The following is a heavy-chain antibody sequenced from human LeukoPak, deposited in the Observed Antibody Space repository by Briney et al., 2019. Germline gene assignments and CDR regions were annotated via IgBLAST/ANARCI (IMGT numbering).Heavy chain of an antibody. D-gene: IGHD1-26*01. CDR1: GYTFTTYD. CDR3: ARKWEHARYWYFDL. CDR2: MNPNSGNT. Sequence: ASVKVSCKASGYTFTTYDINWVRQATGQGLEWMGWMNPNSGNTGYAQKFQGRVTMTRNTSISTAYMELSSLRSEDTAVYYCARKWEHARYWYFDLWGRGTLVTVSS. J-gene: IGHJ2*01. V-gene: IGHV1-8*01.